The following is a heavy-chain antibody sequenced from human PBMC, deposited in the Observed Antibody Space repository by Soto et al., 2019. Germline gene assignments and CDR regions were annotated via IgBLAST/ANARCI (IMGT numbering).Heavy chain of an antibody. Sequence: GESLKISCEASGFTFMSYSMNWVRQAPGKGLELVSSISTSGAYRSYADSVRGRFTISRDNAANSLYLQMNSLRAEDTAVYYCARDGGDGFNYNFLYYVDVWGKGTTVTVSS. CDR1: GFTFMSYS. J-gene: IGHJ6*03. CDR3: ARDGGDGFNYNFLYYVDV. D-gene: IGHD3-10*01. CDR2: ISTSGAYR. V-gene: IGHV3-21*01.